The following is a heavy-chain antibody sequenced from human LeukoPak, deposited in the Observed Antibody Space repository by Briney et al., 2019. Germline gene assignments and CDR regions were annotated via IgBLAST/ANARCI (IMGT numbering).Heavy chain of an antibody. D-gene: IGHD3-10*01. CDR3: ARDIVSGSGSLDY. Sequence: GGSLRLSCAASRFSFSNYWMHWVRQAPGMGLVWVSRVKSDGSNPSYADSVKGRFTISRDNAENMLYLQMNTLGAEDTAVYYCARDIVSGSGSLDYWGQGTLVTVSS. V-gene: IGHV3-74*01. CDR2: VKSDGSNP. CDR1: RFSFSNYW. J-gene: IGHJ4*02.